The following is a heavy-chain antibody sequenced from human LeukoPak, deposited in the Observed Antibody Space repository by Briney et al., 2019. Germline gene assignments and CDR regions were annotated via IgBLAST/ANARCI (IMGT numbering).Heavy chain of an antibody. J-gene: IGHJ6*03. CDR1: GYIFTDYY. CDR2: INPNSGGT. V-gene: IGHV1-2*02. Sequence: ASVKVSCKASGYIFTDYYMHWVRQAPGQGLEWMGWINPNSGGTNYAQKFQGRVTMTRDTSISTAYMELSRLRSDDTAVYYCAVRSNYYGSGSYYKGKRYYYYMDVWGKGTTVTISS. D-gene: IGHD3-10*01. CDR3: AVRSNYYGSGSYYKGKRYYYYMDV.